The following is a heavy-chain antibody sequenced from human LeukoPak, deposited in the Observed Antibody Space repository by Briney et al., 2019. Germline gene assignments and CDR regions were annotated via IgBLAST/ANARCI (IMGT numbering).Heavy chain of an antibody. CDR2: ISWNSGSI. V-gene: IGHV3-9*01. J-gene: IGHJ6*02. CDR3: AKGPDYYYYGMDV. Sequence: GGSLGPSCPASGFTFVVFAMPWVRQAPGMGWGWVSGISWNSGSIGYADSVKGRFTISRDNAKNSLYLQMNSLRAEDTALYYCAKGPDYYYYGMDVWGQGTTVTVSS. CDR1: GFTFVVFA.